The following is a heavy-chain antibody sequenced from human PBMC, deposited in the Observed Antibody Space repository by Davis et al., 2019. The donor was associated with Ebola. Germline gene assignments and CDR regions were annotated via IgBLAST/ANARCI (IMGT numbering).Heavy chain of an antibody. J-gene: IGHJ5*02. V-gene: IGHV6-1*01. D-gene: IGHD5-12*01. CDR1: GDSVSIPSAG. CDR2: TYYNSKWYS. CDR3: ARGWLRGWFDP. Sequence: HSQTLSLTCAISGDSVSIPSAGWNWIRQSPSRGLEWLGRTYYNSKWYSDYAVSVRGRITVNPDTSKNQFSLQLNSVTPDDTAVYYCARGWLRGWFDPWGQGTLVTVSS.